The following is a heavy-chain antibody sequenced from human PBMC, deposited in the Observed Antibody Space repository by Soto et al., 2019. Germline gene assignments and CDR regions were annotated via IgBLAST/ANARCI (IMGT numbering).Heavy chain of an antibody. CDR1: GFTFSSYW. CDR3: VRGYSGTYRIDY. J-gene: IGHJ4*02. CDR2: INNDGSTA. Sequence: PGGSLRLSCAASGFTFSSYWMHWVRQAPGKGLVWVSRINNDGSTATYADSVKGRFTISRDDAKNTLYFEMNSLRAEDTAIYYCVRGYSGTYRIDYWGQGTPVTVSS. D-gene: IGHD1-26*01. V-gene: IGHV3-74*01.